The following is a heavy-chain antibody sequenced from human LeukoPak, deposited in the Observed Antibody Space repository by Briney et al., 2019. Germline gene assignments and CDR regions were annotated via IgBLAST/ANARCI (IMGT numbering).Heavy chain of an antibody. CDR1: GYTFTSYG. V-gene: IGHV1-18*01. D-gene: IGHD2-2*01. J-gene: IGHJ5*02. CDR3: ARGGVVVPAAIGWFDP. Sequence: ASVKVSCKASGYTFTSYGISWVRQAPGQGLEWMGWISAYNGNTNYAQKLQGRVTMTTDTSTSTAYMELSSLRSEDTAVYYCARGGVVVPAAIGWFDPWGQGTLVTVSS. CDR2: ISAYNGNT.